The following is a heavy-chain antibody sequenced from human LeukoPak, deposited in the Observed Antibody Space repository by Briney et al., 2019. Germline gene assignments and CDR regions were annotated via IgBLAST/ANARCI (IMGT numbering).Heavy chain of an antibody. CDR1: GFTVSSNY. J-gene: IGHJ4*02. CDR3: AGLPAYYYDTSGFYFDC. CDR2: IYSGGST. V-gene: IGHV3-66*04. D-gene: IGHD3-22*01. Sequence: GGSLRLSCAASGFTVSSNYMSWVRQAPGKGLEWVSVIYSGGSTYYADSVKGRFTISRDNSKNTLYLQMNSLRAEDTAVYYCAGLPAYYYDTSGFYFDCWGQGTLVTVSS.